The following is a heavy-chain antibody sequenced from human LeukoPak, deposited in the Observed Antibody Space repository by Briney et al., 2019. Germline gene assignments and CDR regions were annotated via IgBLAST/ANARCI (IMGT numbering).Heavy chain of an antibody. CDR2: INSDGSIT. CDR3: ARPPDILTGKNWFDP. CDR1: GFTFSSCW. Sequence: GGSLRLSCVASGFTFSSCWMHWVRQAPGKGLVWVSRINSDGSITDYADSAKGRFAISRDNAENTLYLQMNSLRAEDTAVYYCARPPDILTGKNWFDPWGQGTLVTVSS. V-gene: IGHV3-74*01. D-gene: IGHD3-9*01. J-gene: IGHJ5*02.